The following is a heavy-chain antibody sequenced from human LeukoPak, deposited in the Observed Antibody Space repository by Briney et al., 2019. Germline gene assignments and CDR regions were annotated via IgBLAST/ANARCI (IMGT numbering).Heavy chain of an antibody. D-gene: IGHD3-10*01. Sequence: SETLSLTCTVSGGSISSSSYYWGWIRQPPGKGLEWIGSIYYSGSTYYNPSLKSRVTISVDTSKNQFSLKLSSVTAADTAVYYCARSKDLLPDAFDIWGQGTMVTVSS. V-gene: IGHV4-39*07. J-gene: IGHJ3*02. CDR3: ARSKDLLPDAFDI. CDR1: GGSISSSSYY. CDR2: IYYSGST.